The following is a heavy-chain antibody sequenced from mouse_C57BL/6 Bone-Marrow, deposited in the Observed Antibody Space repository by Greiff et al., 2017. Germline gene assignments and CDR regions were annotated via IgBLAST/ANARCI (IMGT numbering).Heavy chain of an antibody. CDR3: AREVYYRGCYAMGY. D-gene: IGHD2-1*01. CDR2: INPTNGGT. CDR1: GYTFTDYY. Sequence: EVQLQQSGPELVKPGASVKISCKASGYTFTDYYMNWVKQSHGKSLEWIGDINPTNGGTSYNQKFKGKATLTVDKSSSTAYMELSSLTSEDSAVYYCAREVYYRGCYAMGYWGQGTSVTVAA. J-gene: IGHJ4*01. V-gene: IGHV1-26*01.